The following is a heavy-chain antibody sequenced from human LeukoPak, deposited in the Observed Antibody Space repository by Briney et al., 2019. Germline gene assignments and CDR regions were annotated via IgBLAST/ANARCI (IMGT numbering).Heavy chain of an antibody. V-gene: IGHV1-18*01. D-gene: IGHD6-19*01. CDR2: ISAYNGNT. Sequence: ASVKVSCKASGYTFTSYGITWVRQAPGQGLEGMGWISAYNGNTNYAQELQGRVTMTTDTSTSTAYMEVRSLRSDDTAVYYCARDLSVAGTVGFDPWGQGTLVIVSS. CDR3: ARDLSVAGTVGFDP. J-gene: IGHJ5*02. CDR1: GYTFTSYG.